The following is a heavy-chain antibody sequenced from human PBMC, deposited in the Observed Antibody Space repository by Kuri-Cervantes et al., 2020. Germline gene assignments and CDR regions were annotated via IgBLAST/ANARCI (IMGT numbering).Heavy chain of an antibody. CDR3: AKGEAAAGTGGGTGPTGDY. CDR2: MPYDGSNK. Sequence: GESLIISCEVSGCTFSRYDISWVRKAPGKGLEWVALMPYDGSNKQSADSVKGRFTISRDNAKNSLYLQMNSLRAEDTALYYCAKGEAAAGTGGGTGPTGDYWGQGTLVTVSS. D-gene: IGHD6-13*01. J-gene: IGHJ4*02. CDR1: GCTFSRYD. V-gene: IGHV3-30*18.